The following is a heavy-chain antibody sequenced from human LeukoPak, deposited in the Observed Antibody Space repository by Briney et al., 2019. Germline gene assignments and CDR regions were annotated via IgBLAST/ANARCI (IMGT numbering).Heavy chain of an antibody. CDR2: IYYSGST. Sequence: SETLSLTCTVSGGSISSYYWSWVRQPPGKGLEWIGYIYYSGSTNYNPSLKSRVTISVDTSKNQFSLKLSSVTAADTAVYYCARVAIDYYGSGSYYNNPLDYWGQGTLVTVSS. CDR1: GGSISSYY. D-gene: IGHD3-10*01. J-gene: IGHJ4*02. V-gene: IGHV4-59*01. CDR3: ARVAIDYYGSGSYYNNPLDY.